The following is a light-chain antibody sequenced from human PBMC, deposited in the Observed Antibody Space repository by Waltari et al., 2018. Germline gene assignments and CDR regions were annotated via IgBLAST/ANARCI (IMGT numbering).Light chain of an antibody. CDR1: QSLRNN. J-gene: IGKJ1*01. Sequence: EIVMTQSPATLSVSPGESATLSCRASQSLRNNLAWYQQKPGQAPRLLIHSTSIWAPGIPTRFNGSGSGTEFTLSISSLQSEDFALYYCHHYNNWGTFGQGTKVEFK. CDR2: STS. CDR3: HHYNNWGT. V-gene: IGKV3-15*01.